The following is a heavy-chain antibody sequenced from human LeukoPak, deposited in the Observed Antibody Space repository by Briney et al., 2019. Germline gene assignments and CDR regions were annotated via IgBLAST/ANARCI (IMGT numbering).Heavy chain of an antibody. CDR3: AKVRLRFLEWFDY. V-gene: IGHV3-30*02. CDR2: IRYDGSNK. CDR1: GFTFSSYG. Sequence: GGSLRLSCAASGFTFSSYGMHWVRQAPGKGLEWVALIRYDGSNKYYADSVKGRFTISRDNSKNTLYLQMNSLRAEDTAVYYYAKVRLRFLEWFDYWGQGTLVTVSS. J-gene: IGHJ4*02. D-gene: IGHD3-3*01.